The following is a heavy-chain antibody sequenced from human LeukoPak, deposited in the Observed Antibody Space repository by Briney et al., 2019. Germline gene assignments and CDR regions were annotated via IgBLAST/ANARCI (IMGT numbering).Heavy chain of an antibody. CDR3: ASLPGGGADYGGSINWFDP. V-gene: IGHV4-34*01. CDR1: SGSFSGYY. D-gene: IGHD4-23*01. Sequence: PSETLSLTCAVYSGSFSGYYWSWIRQPPGKGLEWIGEINHSGSTNYNPSLKSRVTISVDTSKNQFSLRLSSVTAADTAVYYCASLPGGGADYGGSINWFDPWGQGTLVTVSS. J-gene: IGHJ5*02. CDR2: INHSGST.